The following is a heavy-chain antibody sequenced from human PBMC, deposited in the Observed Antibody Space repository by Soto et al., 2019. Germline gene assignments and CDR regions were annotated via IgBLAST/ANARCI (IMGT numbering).Heavy chain of an antibody. Sequence: ASETLSLTCALSGSSFTTYYWTWIRQPPGKGLDWIGEINNRGNTNYNPSLKSRVTISLDTSKTQFSLKLTSVTAAETAVYYCLMVTYSGLDVWGQGTTVTVSS. J-gene: IGHJ6*02. CDR1: GSSFTTYY. CDR2: INNRGNT. CDR3: LMVTYSGLDV. D-gene: IGHD5-18*01. V-gene: IGHV4-34*01.